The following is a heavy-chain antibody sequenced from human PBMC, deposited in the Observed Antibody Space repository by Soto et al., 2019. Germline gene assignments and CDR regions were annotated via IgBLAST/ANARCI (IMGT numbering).Heavy chain of an antibody. J-gene: IGHJ4*02. Sequence: EVRLVESGGGLVQPGGSLRLSCAASGFTFSSHSMNWVRQAPGKGLEWVSYISSSSRTKYYADSVKGRFTISRDNAKNSAYLQMNSLRTEETVVCYCARDDEMGYFDFWGQGTLVTVSS. CDR2: ISSSSRTK. V-gene: IGHV3-48*01. D-gene: IGHD3-16*01. CDR1: GFTFSSHS. CDR3: ARDDEMGYFDF.